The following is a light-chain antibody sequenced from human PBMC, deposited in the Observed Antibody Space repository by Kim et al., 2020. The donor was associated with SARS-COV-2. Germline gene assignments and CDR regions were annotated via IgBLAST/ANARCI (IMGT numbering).Light chain of an antibody. CDR3: QQYDPSFPYT. CDR2: GAS. Sequence: EIVLTQSPGTLSLSPGERATLSCRTSETISSGYVAWYRHKPGQAPRLLIYGASTRATGIPERFSGSGSGTDFTLTISRLEPEDFAVYYCQQYDPSFPYTFGQGTKLEI. V-gene: IGKV3-20*01. CDR1: ETISSGY. J-gene: IGKJ2*01.